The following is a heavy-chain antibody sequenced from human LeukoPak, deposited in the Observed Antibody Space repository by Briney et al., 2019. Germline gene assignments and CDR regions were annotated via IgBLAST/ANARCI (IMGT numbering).Heavy chain of an antibody. CDR1: GGSFNSGGYS. CDR3: ARSGHSGYDFGY. Sequence: SQTLSLTCTVSGGSFNSGGYSWGWLRQHPGKGLEWIVYIYYSGSTYYNPSLKSRLSISMDTSKNQFSLNLISVTGADTAVYYCARSGHSGYDFGYWGQGTLVTVSS. J-gene: IGHJ4*02. D-gene: IGHD5-12*01. CDR2: IYYSGST. V-gene: IGHV4-31*03.